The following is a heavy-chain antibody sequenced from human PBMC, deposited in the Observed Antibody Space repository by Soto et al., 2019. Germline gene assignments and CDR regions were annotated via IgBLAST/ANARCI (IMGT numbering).Heavy chain of an antibody. CDR3: ARDGYLPEEGGGVWFDP. J-gene: IGHJ5*02. D-gene: IGHD3-16*01. CDR2: IYYSGST. V-gene: IGHV4-31*03. CDR1: GGSISSGGYY. Sequence: QVQLQESGPGLVKPSQTLSLTCTVSGGSISSGGYYWSWIRQHPGKGLEWIGYIYYSGSTYYNPSLKSRVTISVDTSKNQISLKLSSVTAADTAVYYCARDGYLPEEGGGVWFDPWGQGTLVTVSS.